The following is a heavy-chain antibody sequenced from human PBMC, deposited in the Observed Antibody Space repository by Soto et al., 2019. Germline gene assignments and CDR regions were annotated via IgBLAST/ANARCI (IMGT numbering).Heavy chain of an antibody. CDR2: IFYSGST. Sequence: SETLSLTCSVSGGSIRSYWTWIRQPPGKGLEWLGYIFYSGSTFYNPSLKSRVTISIHTSKSQFSLQLTSVTAADTAVYYCARGAADTAMVDSWGQGTLVTVSS. CDR1: GGSIRSY. CDR3: ARGAADTAMVDS. D-gene: IGHD5-18*01. V-gene: IGHV4-59*01. J-gene: IGHJ4*02.